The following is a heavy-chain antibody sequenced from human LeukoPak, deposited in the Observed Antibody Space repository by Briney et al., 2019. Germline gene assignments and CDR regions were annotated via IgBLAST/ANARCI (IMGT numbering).Heavy chain of an antibody. D-gene: IGHD2-15*01. V-gene: IGHV3-74*01. CDR2: INDDGSDT. CDR1: GFTFKLYW. J-gene: IGHJ5*02. CDR3: IRGGPSTWS. Sequence: GGSLRLSCAASGFTFKLYWMHWVRQVPGKAPVWVSRINDDGSDTRYADSVKGRFTISRDDATNMVSLQMNSLRPEDTAIYYCIRGGPSTWSWGQGTLVTVSS.